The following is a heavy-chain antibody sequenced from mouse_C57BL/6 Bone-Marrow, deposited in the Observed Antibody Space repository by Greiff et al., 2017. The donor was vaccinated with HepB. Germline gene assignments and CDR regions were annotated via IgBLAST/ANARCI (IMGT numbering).Heavy chain of an antibody. CDR3: AQTPAWFAY. V-gene: IGHV1-81*01. CDR2: IYPRSGNT. Sequence: QVQLQQSGAELARPGASVKLSCKASGYTFTSYGISWVKQRNGQGLEWIGEIYPRSGNTYYNEKFKGKATLTADKSSSTAYMELRSLTSEDSAVYFCAQTPAWFAYWGQGTLVTVSA. CDR1: GYTFTSYG. J-gene: IGHJ3*01.